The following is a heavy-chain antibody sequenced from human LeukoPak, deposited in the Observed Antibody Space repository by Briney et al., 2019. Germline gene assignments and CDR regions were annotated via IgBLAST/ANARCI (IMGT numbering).Heavy chain of an antibody. CDR3: ARDLGSVIAEPFDH. V-gene: IGHV1-18*01. Sequence: ASVKVSCKASGYTFTSYGISWVRQAPGQGLEWMGWISAYNGNTNYAQKLQGRVTVTTDTSTSTAYMELRSLRSDDTAVYYCARDLGSVIAEPFDHWGQGTLVTVSS. CDR2: ISAYNGNT. J-gene: IGHJ4*02. D-gene: IGHD2/OR15-2a*01. CDR1: GYTFTSYG.